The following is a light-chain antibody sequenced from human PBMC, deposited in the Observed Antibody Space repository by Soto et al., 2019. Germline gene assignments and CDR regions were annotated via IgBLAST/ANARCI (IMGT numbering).Light chain of an antibody. CDR3: LHYYNYPRT. V-gene: IGKV1-6*01. J-gene: IGKJ1*01. CDR2: AAS. CDR1: QAITND. Sequence: AIQMTQSPSSLSASVGDRVTITCRASQAITNDLGWFQQKPGKAPKLLIYAASHLHSGVPSRFSGSGSDTDFTLTISSLQPEDFATYYCLHYYNYPRTFGQGTKVEL.